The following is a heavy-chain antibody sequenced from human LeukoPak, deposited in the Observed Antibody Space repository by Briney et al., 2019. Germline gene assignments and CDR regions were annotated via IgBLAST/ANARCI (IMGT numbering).Heavy chain of an antibody. V-gene: IGHV4-34*01. D-gene: IGHD4-11*01. CDR1: GGSFSGYY. CDR3: ARRTTVTIPFGY. CDR2: INHSGST. J-gene: IGHJ4*02. Sequence: PSETLSLTCAVYGGSFSGYYWSWIRQPPGKGLEWSGEINHSGSTNYNPSLKSRVTISVDKSKNQFSLKLSSMTAADTAVYYCARRTTVTIPFGYWGQGTLVTVSS.